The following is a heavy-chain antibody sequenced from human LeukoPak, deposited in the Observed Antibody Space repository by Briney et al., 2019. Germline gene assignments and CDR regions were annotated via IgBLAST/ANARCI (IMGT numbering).Heavy chain of an antibody. D-gene: IGHD3-10*01. CDR2: IYHSGST. V-gene: IGHV4-4*02. CDR1: GGSISSSDW. CDR3: ARGTFGEFIDY. Sequence: SGTLSLTCAVSGGSISSSDWWSWVRQPPGKGLEWIGEIYHSGSTYYNPSLKSRVTISVDTSKNQFSLKLSSVTATDTAVYYCARGTFGEFIDYWSQGTLVTVSS. J-gene: IGHJ4*02.